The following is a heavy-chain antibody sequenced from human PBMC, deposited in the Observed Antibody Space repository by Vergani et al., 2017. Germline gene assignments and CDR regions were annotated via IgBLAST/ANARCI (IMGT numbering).Heavy chain of an antibody. CDR3: ARMLEYSSSRGWCDP. Sequence: QVQLVQSGAEVKKPGSSVKVSCKASGGTFSSYAISWVRQAPGQGLEWMGRIIPILGIANYAQKVQGRVTITAEKSTSTAYMELSSLRSEDTAVYYCARMLEYSSSRGWCDPWGQGTLVTVAS. V-gene: IGHV1-69*04. CDR2: IIPILGIA. D-gene: IGHD6-6*01. J-gene: IGHJ5*02. CDR1: GGTFSSYA.